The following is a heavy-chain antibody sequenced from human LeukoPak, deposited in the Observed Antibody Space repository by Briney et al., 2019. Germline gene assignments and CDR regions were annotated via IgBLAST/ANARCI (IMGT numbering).Heavy chain of an antibody. CDR1: GGSISSGGYS. CDR2: IYHSGST. CDR3: ARVMEDTVTGNNWFDP. Sequence: PSQTLSLTCAVSGGSISSGGYSWSWIRQPPGKGLEWIGYIYHSGSTYYNPSLKSRVTISVDRSKNQFSLKLSSVTAADTAVYYCARVMEDTVTGNNWFDPWGQGTLVTVSS. D-gene: IGHD4-17*01. J-gene: IGHJ5*02. V-gene: IGHV4-30-2*01.